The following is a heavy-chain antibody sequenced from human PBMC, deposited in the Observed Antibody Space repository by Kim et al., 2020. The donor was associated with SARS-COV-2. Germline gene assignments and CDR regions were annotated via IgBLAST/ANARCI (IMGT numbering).Heavy chain of an antibody. Sequence: GGSLRLSCVASGFDFGTFDMNWVRQAPGKGLEWVSVILGEGGSTYYADSVRGRFTVSRDRSKNTLSLQMNSLRSDDTAIYYCVKGARRASWF. CDR1: GFDFGTFD. CDR3: VKGARRASWF. V-gene: IGHV3-23*01. CDR2: ILGEGGST. J-gene: IGHJ5*01.